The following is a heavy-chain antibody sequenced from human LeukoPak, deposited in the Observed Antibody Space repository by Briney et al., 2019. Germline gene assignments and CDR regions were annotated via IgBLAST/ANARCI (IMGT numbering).Heavy chain of an antibody. D-gene: IGHD4-17*01. CDR3: ARDLTTTVTTVDY. Sequence: GGSLRLSCAASGFTFSSYSMNWVRQAPGKGLEWVSSISSSSSYIYYADSVKGRFTISRDNAKNSLYLQMNSLRAEDTAVYYCARDLTTTVTTVDYWGQGTLVTVSS. V-gene: IGHV3-21*01. CDR1: GFTFSSYS. J-gene: IGHJ4*02. CDR2: ISSSSSYI.